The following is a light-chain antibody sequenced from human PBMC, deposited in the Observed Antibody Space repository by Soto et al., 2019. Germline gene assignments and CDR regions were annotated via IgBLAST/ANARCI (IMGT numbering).Light chain of an antibody. J-gene: IGLJ1*01. CDR3: SSYAGSNNFV. CDR1: SSDVGGYNY. Sequence: QSALTQPPSASGSPGQSVTISCTGTSSDVGGYNYVSWYQQHPGKAPKLMIYEVSKRPSGVPDRFSGSKSGNTASLTVSGLQAEDEADFCCSSYAGSNNFVFGTGTKVNVL. V-gene: IGLV2-8*01. CDR2: EVS.